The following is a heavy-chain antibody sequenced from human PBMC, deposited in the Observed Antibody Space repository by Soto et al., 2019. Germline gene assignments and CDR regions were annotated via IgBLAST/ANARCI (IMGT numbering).Heavy chain of an antibody. CDR3: ARLGEGGIDQLMDV. CDR2: IYYSGST. V-gene: IGHV4-39*01. CDR1: GGSISSSSYY. D-gene: IGHD3-16*01. Sequence: QLLESGPGLVKPSETLSLTCTVSGGSISSSSYYWGWIRQPPGKGLEWIGSIYYSGSTYYNPSLKSRVTISVDTSKNQFSLKLSAVTAADTAVYYWARLGEGGIDQLMDVWGKGTTVTVSS. J-gene: IGHJ6*03.